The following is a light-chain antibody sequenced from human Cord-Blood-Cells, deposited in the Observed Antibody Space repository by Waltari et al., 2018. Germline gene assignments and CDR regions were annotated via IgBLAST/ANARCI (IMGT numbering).Light chain of an antibody. Sequence: QSALTQPASVSGSPGQSITISCTGTSSDVGGYNYVSWYQQHPRQAPKLMIYDVSKRPSGVSNRFSGSKSGNTASLTISGLQAEDEADYYCSSYTSSSTYVFGTGTKVTVL. J-gene: IGLJ1*01. V-gene: IGLV2-14*01. CDR3: SSYTSSSTYV. CDR2: DVS. CDR1: SSDVGGYNY.